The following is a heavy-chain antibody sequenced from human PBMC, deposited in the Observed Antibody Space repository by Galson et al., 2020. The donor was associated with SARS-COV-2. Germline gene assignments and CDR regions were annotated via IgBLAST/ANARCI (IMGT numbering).Heavy chain of an antibody. J-gene: IGHJ4*02. CDR3: ARDRGYYDSSGYFFDY. Sequence: QLGESLKISCAASGFTFSSYGMHWVRQAPGKGLEWVAVIWYDGSNKYYADSVKGRFTISRDNSKNTLYLQMNSLRAEDTAVYYCARDRGYYDSSGYFFDYWGQGTLVTVSS. CDR2: IWYDGSNK. D-gene: IGHD3-22*01. CDR1: GFTFSSYG. V-gene: IGHV3-33*01.